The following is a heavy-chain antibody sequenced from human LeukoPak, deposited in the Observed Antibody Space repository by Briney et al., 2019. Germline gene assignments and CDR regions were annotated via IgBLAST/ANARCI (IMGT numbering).Heavy chain of an antibody. D-gene: IGHD6-6*01. CDR2: NSSTSSYI. V-gene: IGHV3-21*01. CDR3: ARGIATSSGVDY. J-gene: IGHJ4*02. CDR1: GFTFSSYS. Sequence: GGSLRLSCAASGFTFSSYSMNWVRQAPGEGLEWVSSNSSTSSYIYYVDSVKGRFTISRDNAKNSLYLQMNSLRAEDTAVYYCARGIATSSGVDYWGQGTLVTVSS.